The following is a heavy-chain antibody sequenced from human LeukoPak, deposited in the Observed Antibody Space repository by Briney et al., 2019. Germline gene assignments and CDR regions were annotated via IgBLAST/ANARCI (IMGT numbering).Heavy chain of an antibody. CDR1: GFTFTTFS. V-gene: IGHV3-7*05. CDR2: IKEDGSNI. J-gene: IGHJ4*02. D-gene: IGHD4-23*01. CDR3: ARERWYLDY. Sequence: GGSLKLSCAASGFTFTTFSMTWVRQAPGKGLEWVARIKEDGSNIHYVDSVKGRFTISRDNAKNSVYLQMNSLRVEDTAVYYCARERWYLDYWGQGTLVTVSS.